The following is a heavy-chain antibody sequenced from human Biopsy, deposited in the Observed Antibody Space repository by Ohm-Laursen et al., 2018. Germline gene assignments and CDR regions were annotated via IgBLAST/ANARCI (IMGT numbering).Heavy chain of an antibody. CDR2: VGGSGDST. Sequence: SLRLSCSAFGFTFSNYAMTWVRQAPGKGLDWVSGVGGSGDSTYYADSVKGRFSISRDNSNNTLYLQMNGLRVDDTAVYYCAKTRGEARAAANFWGQGTLVTVPS. CDR1: GFTFSNYA. CDR3: AKTRGEARAAANF. J-gene: IGHJ4*02. D-gene: IGHD6-13*01. V-gene: IGHV3-23*01.